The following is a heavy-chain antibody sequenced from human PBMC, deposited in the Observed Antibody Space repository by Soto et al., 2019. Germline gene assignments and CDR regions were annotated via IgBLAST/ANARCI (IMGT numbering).Heavy chain of an antibody. CDR1: GFTFSSHS. J-gene: IGHJ4*02. D-gene: IGHD5-18*01. V-gene: IGHV3-21*01. CDR3: ARGWDTAIVDY. Sequence: PGGSLRLSCAASGFTFSSHSLNWVRQAQGKGLEWVSSIDISRDYIYYAESVKGRFTISRDNAKKSVYLQMNSLRAEDTAVYYCARGWDTAIVDYWGQENLVTASS. CDR2: IDISRDYI.